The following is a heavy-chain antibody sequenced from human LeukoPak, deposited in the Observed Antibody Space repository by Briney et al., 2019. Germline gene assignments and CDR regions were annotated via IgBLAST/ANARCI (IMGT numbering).Heavy chain of an antibody. J-gene: IGHJ4*02. CDR2: IYYDGSNI. CDR3: ARDWKTNSFDY. CDR1: EFTFTTYG. Sequence: PGGSLRLSCAASEFTFTTYGMHWVRQAPGKGLEWVAFIYYDGSNIYYADYVKGRFTISRDISTNTLYLQMDSLRAEDTAIYYCARDWKTNSFDYWGQGTLVTVPS. D-gene: IGHD1-1*01. V-gene: IGHV3-33*01.